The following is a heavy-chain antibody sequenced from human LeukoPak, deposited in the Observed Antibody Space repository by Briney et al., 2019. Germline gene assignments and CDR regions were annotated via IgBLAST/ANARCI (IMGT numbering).Heavy chain of an antibody. Sequence: GGSLRLSCEVSGFTFSKYWMRWVRQAPGKGLEWVASIDKDGSEKRYVDSVEGRFTISRDNAKNSVYLQMTSLGAEDTAVYYCATYTQHFGAPGTDYWGQGTPVTVSS. CDR2: IDKDGSEK. CDR3: ATYTQHFGAPGTDY. J-gene: IGHJ4*02. D-gene: IGHD3-10*01. CDR1: GFTFSKYW. V-gene: IGHV3-7*01.